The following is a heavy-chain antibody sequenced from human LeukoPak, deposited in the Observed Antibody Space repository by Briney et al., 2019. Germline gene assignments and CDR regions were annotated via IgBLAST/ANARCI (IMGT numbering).Heavy chain of an antibody. J-gene: IGHJ4*02. D-gene: IGHD3-3*01. CDR1: GFTFSSYS. CDR2: ISSYSDYM. CDR3: ARRDEAYDSIDY. Sequence: TGGSLRLSCAASGFTFSSYSMNWVRQAPGKGLEWVSFISSYSDYMYYADSVKGRFTISRDNAQNSLFLQMNSLRPEDTAVYYCARRDEAYDSIDYWGQGTLVTVSS. V-gene: IGHV3-21*01.